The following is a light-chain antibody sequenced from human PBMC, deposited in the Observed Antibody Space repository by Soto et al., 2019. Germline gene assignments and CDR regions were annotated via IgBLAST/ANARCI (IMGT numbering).Light chain of an antibody. CDR2: AAT. V-gene: IGKV1-27*01. J-gene: IGKJ1*01. Sequence: DIQMTQSTSSLSASVGDRVTITCRASQGISNNLAWFQQKPGKVPKLLIYAATTLQSGVPSRFSGSGSGTDFTLTISSLQPEDVATYYCQKYNSAPWTFVQGTRVEI. CDR3: QKYNSAPWT. CDR1: QGISNN.